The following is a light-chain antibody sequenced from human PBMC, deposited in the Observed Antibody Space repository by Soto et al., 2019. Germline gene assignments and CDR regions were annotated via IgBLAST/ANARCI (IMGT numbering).Light chain of an antibody. V-gene: IGKV3-11*01. Sequence: EIVLRQSPATLSLSPGERATLSFRASQSVSSYLAWYQQKPGQAPRLLIYDASNRATGIPARFSGSGSGTDFTLTISSLEPEDFAVYYCQQRSNWPVTFGQGTRLEI. J-gene: IGKJ5*01. CDR1: QSVSSY. CDR2: DAS. CDR3: QQRSNWPVT.